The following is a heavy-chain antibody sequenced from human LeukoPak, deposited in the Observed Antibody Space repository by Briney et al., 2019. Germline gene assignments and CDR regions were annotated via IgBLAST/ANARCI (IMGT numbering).Heavy chain of an antibody. CDR1: GYTFTSYD. V-gene: IGHV1-8*02. Sequence: ASVKVSCKASGYTFTSYDINWVRQATGQGLEWMGWMNPNSGNTGYAQKFQGRVTMTRDTSTSTVYMELSSLRSEDTAVYYCARDVIQLWPRGVIDSWGQGTLVTVSS. J-gene: IGHJ4*02. D-gene: IGHD5-18*01. CDR3: ARDVIQLWPRGVIDS. CDR2: MNPNSGNT.